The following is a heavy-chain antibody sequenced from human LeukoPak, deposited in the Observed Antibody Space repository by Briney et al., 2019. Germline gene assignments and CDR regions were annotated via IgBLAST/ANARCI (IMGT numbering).Heavy chain of an antibody. CDR3: ATALLVMATTWSRRADY. Sequence: ASVKVSCKASGYTFTSYGISWVRQAPGKGLEWMGGFDPEDGETIYAQKFQGRVTMTEDTSTDTAYMELSSLRSEDTAVYYCATALLVMATTWSRRADYWGQGTLVTVSS. D-gene: IGHD5-24*01. J-gene: IGHJ4*02. V-gene: IGHV1-24*01. CDR2: FDPEDGET. CDR1: GYTFTSYG.